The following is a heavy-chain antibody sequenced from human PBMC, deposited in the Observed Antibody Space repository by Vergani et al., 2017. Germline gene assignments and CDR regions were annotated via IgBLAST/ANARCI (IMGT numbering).Heavy chain of an antibody. CDR1: GFTFSSYA. V-gene: IGHV3-23*04. J-gene: IGHJ6*03. CDR2: ISGSGGST. D-gene: IGHD1-26*01. CDR3: AKSLWDYYYYYMDV. Sequence: EVQLVESGGGLVQPGRSLRLSCAASGFTFSSYAMSWVRQAPGKGLELVSSISGSGGSTYYADSVKGRFTISRDNSKNTLYLQMSSLRAEDTAVYYCAKSLWDYYYYYMDVWGKGTTVTVSS.